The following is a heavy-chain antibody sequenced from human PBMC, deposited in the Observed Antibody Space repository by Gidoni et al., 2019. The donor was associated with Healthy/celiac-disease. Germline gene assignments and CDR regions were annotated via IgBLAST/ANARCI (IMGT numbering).Heavy chain of an antibody. J-gene: IGHJ6*02. CDR2: ISSSSSYI. Sequence: EVQLVESGGGLVKTGGSLRLSCAASGFTFSRYTLTWVRQAPGKGLEWVSSISSSSSYIYYADSVKGRFTISRDNAKNSLYLQMNSLRAEDTAVYYCARGNVGPYSNYPYYYYVMDVWGQGTTVTVSS. CDR3: ARGNVGPYSNYPYYYYVMDV. CDR1: GFTFSRYT. V-gene: IGHV3-21*01. D-gene: IGHD4-4*01.